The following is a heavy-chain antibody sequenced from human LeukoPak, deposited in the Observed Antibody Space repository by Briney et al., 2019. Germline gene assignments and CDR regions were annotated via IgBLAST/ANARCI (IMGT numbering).Heavy chain of an antibody. CDR2: IQNDGRNE. V-gene: IGHV3-30*19. J-gene: IGHJ5*02. CDR3: ARRGPPEGSYGNWIDP. Sequence: GGSLRLSCVASGFTFTTYGMHWVRQSPGKGLEWVAAIQNDGRNEYYAESVKGRFTISRDKSRNTLYLQMNSLRVDDTAVYCCARRGPPEGSYGNWIDPWGQGTLVTVSS. D-gene: IGHD3-10*01. CDR1: GFTFTTYG.